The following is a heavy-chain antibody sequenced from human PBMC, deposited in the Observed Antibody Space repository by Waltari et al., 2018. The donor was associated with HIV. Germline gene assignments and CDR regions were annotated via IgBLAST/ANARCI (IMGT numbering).Heavy chain of an antibody. D-gene: IGHD5-12*01. CDR1: GFSISSGYY. CDR2: ISHRVIT. V-gene: IGHV4-38-2*02. Sequence: QVQLQESGPGLVKPSETLSLICAVSGFSISSGYYWAWMRQPPGKGLEWIGSISHRVITTYNPSLRSRVTVSLDTSKNQFSLKLTSVTAADTAVYYCARDITGYAADYWGQGILVTVSS. CDR3: ARDITGYAADY. J-gene: IGHJ4*02.